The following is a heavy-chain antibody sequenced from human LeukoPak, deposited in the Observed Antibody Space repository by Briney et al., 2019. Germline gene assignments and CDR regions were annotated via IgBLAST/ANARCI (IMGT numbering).Heavy chain of an antibody. Sequence: GGSLRLSCAASGFTFSSYSMNWVRQAPGKGLEWVSSISSSSSYIYYADSVKGRFTISRDNAKNSLYLQMNSLRAEDTAVYYCARGGWSGYYWVDYWGQGTLVTVSS. CDR1: GFTFSSYS. D-gene: IGHD3-3*01. J-gene: IGHJ4*02. CDR2: ISSSSSYI. V-gene: IGHV3-21*01. CDR3: ARGGWSGYYWVDY.